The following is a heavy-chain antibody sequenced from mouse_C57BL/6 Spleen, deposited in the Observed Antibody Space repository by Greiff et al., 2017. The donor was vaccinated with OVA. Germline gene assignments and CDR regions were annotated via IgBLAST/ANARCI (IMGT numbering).Heavy chain of an antibody. CDR1: GYAFSSSW. CDR3: ARGSSGYYFDY. V-gene: IGHV1-82*01. D-gene: IGHD3-2*02. Sequence: VQGVESGPELVKPGASVKISCKASGYAFSSSWMNWVKQRPGKGLEWIGRIYPGDGDTNYNGKFKGKATLTADKSSSTAYMQLSSLTSEDSAVYFCARGSSGYYFDYWGQGTTLTVSS. CDR2: IYPGDGDT. J-gene: IGHJ2*01.